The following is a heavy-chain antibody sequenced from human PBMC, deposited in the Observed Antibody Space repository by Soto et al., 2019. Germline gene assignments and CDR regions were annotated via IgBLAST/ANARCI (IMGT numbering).Heavy chain of an antibody. Sequence: QVQLQQSGPGLVKPSGTLSLTCAVSGGSISSSNWWSWVRQPPGKGLEWIGEIYHSGSTNYNPSLEGRVTISVDKSKKQFYLKLSSVTAADTAVYYCARDRGSYWRFDPWGKGTLVTVSS. CDR2: IYHSGST. J-gene: IGHJ5*02. D-gene: IGHD1-26*01. V-gene: IGHV4-4*02. CDR3: ARDRGSYWRFDP. CDR1: GGSISSSNW.